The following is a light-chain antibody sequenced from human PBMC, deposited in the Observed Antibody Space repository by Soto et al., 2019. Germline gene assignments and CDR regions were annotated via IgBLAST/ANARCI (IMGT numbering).Light chain of an antibody. CDR2: DVG. CDR3: CSYAGSYPL. J-gene: IGLJ1*01. V-gene: IGLV2-11*01. Sequence: QSVLTQPRSVSGSPGQSVTISCTGTSSDVGGYNYVSWYQQHPGKAPKLMIYDVGKRPSGVPDRFSGSKSGNTASLTISGLQAEDEADYYCCSYAGSYPLFGTGTKVTVL. CDR1: SSDVGGYNY.